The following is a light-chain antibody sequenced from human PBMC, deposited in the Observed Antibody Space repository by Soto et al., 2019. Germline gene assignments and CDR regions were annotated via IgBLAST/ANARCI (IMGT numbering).Light chain of an antibody. V-gene: IGKV1-5*01. CDR1: QSISSW. J-gene: IGKJ3*01. CDR2: DAS. CDR3: QQDNSYLT. Sequence: DIQMTQSPSTLSASVGDRVTITCRASQSISSWLAWYQQKPGKAPKLLIYDASSLESGVPSRFSGSGSGTEFTLTISSLQPDDVATYYCQQDNSYLTFGPGTKVDIK.